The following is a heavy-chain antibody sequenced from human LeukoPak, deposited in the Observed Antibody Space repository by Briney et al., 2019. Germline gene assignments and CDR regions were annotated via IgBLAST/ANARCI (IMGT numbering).Heavy chain of an antibody. D-gene: IGHD6-19*01. V-gene: IGHV3-53*01. CDR2: IYPGGYT. J-gene: IGHJ4*02. CDR1: GFTVSTNY. Sequence: GGSLILSCAASGFTVSTNYMHWVRQAPGKGLEWVSVIYPGGYTYYADSVQGRFTISRDNSKNTLYLQMNSLRADDTAMYYCARDHSGWSDFDYWGQGTLVTVSS. CDR3: ARDHSGWSDFDY.